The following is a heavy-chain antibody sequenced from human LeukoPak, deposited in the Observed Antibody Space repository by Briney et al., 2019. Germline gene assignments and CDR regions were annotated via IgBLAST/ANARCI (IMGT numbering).Heavy chain of an antibody. CDR1: GGSFSGYY. J-gene: IGHJ4*02. D-gene: IGHD6-19*01. CDR3: ARTDIAVFDY. V-gene: IGHV4-59*01. Sequence: SETLSLTCAVYGGSFSGYYWSWIRQPPGKGLEWIGYIYYSGSTNYNPSLKSRVTISVDTSKNQFSLKLSSVTAADTAVYYCARTDIAVFDYWGQGTLVTVSS. CDR2: IYYSGST.